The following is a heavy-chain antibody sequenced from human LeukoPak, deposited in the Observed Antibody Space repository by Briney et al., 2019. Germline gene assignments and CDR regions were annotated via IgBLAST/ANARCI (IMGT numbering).Heavy chain of an antibody. V-gene: IGHV1-24*01. CDR3: ATVSLLEWLPTLDY. CDR2: FDPEDGET. J-gene: IGHJ4*02. CDR1: GYTLTELS. D-gene: IGHD3-3*01. Sequence: ASVKASCKVSGYTLTELSMHWVRQAPGKGLEWMGGFDPEDGETIYAQKFQGRVTMTEDTSTDTAYMELSSLRSEDTAVYYCATVSLLEWLPTLDYWGQGTLVTVSS.